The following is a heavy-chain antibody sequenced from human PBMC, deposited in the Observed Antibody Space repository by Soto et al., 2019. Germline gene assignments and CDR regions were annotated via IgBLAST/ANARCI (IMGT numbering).Heavy chain of an antibody. Sequence: TLSLTCTVSGGSISSGGYYWSWIRQHPGKGLEWIGYIYYSGSTYYNPSLKSRVTIPVDTSKNQFSLKLSSVTAADTAVYYCAREDSGYDRQMDVWGKGTTVTV. V-gene: IGHV4-31*03. CDR3: AREDSGYDRQMDV. CDR2: IYYSGST. D-gene: IGHD5-12*01. CDR1: GGSISSGGYY. J-gene: IGHJ6*03.